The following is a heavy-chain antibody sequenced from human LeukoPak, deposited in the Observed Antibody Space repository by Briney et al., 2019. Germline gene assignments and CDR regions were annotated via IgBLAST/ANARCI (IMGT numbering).Heavy chain of an antibody. D-gene: IGHD3-16*01. CDR3: ARGTRGDLHSDY. CDR2: IIPILGIA. Sequence: PVKVSCKASGGTFSSYTISWVRQAPGQGLEWMGRIIPILGIANYAQKFQGRVTITADKSTSTAYMELSSLRSEDTAVYYCARGTRGDLHSDYWGQGTLVTVSS. J-gene: IGHJ4*02. CDR1: GGTFSSYT. V-gene: IGHV1-69*02.